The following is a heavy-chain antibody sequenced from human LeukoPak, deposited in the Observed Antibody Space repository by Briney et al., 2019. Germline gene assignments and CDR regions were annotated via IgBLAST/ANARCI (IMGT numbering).Heavy chain of an antibody. Sequence: PGGSLRLSCAASGFTFGVSFSNYAMNWVRQAPGKGLEWVASISASGDSTYYAESVKGRFTVSRDNTKNTLYLQMNSLRAEDTAVYYCAKGYNSNWWAAFQHWGQGTLVAVSS. CDR1: GFTFGVSFSNYA. V-gene: IGHV3-23*01. D-gene: IGHD6-13*01. CDR3: AKGYNSNWWAAFQH. J-gene: IGHJ1*01. CDR2: ISASGDST.